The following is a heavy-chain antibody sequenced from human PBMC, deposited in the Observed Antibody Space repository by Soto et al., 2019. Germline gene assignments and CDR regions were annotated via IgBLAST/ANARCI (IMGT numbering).Heavy chain of an antibody. J-gene: IGHJ5*02. CDR3: ARDQGGYCSSTSCSSFDP. V-gene: IGHV3-48*01. D-gene: IGHD2-2*01. CDR1: GFTFSSYT. CDR2: ISGGGSTT. Sequence: GSLRLSCAASGFTFSSYTMSWVRQAPGKGLEWVSCISGGGSTTYYADSVKGRFTISRDNAKNSLYLQMNSLRAEDTAVYYCARDQGGYCSSTSCSSFDPWGQGTLVTVSS.